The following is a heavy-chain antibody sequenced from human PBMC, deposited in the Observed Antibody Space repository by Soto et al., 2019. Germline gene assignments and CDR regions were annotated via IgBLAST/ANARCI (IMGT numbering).Heavy chain of an antibody. CDR1: GFTFSNYW. CDR3: ARNLNAEYFHL. J-gene: IGHJ2*01. Sequence: EVHLVESGGGLVQPGGSLRLSCAASGFTFSNYWMAWVRQAPGKGLEWVANMNVNGSEKYYVDSVKGRFTISRDNAKNSLYLQMSSLRDEDTAVYYCARNLNAEYFHLWGSGTLVTVSS. CDR2: MNVNGSEK. V-gene: IGHV3-7*05.